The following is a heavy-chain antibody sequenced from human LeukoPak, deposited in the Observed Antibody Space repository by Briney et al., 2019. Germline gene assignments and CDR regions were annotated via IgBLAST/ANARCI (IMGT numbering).Heavy chain of an antibody. CDR3: ANRRGIAVAGTPGWGIFDY. V-gene: IGHV3-30*02. Sequence: PGGSLRLSCAASGFTFSSYGRHWVRQAPGKGLEWVAFIRYDGSNKYYADSVKGRFTISRDNSKNTLYLQMNSLRAEDTAVYYCANRRGIAVAGTPGWGIFDYWGQGTLVTVSS. CDR2: IRYDGSNK. J-gene: IGHJ4*02. CDR1: GFTFSSYG. D-gene: IGHD6-19*01.